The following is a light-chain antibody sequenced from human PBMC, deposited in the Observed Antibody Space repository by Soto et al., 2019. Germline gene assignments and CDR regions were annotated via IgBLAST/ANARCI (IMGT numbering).Light chain of an antibody. CDR2: GAS. CDR1: QRLSSNY. V-gene: IGKV3-20*01. Sequence: EIVLTQSPGTLSLSPGGRATLSCRASQRLSSNYLAWFQQKPGQAPRLLIYGASSRATGIPDRFSGSGSGTDFTLTIPRLEPEDFAVYYCLQYGSSVWTFGQGTKV. CDR3: LQYGSSVWT. J-gene: IGKJ1*01.